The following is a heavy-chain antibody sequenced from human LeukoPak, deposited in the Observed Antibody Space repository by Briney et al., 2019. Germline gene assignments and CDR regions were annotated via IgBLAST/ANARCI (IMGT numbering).Heavy chain of an antibody. D-gene: IGHD3-22*01. J-gene: IGHJ4*02. V-gene: IGHV4-59*08. Sequence: SETLSLTCTVSVCFISYYYWSWVRQTPGKGLEWIGYIYYSGNTNYNPSLRSRVTMSVDTSKNQFSLKLSSVTAADTAVYYCARHPGRDSSGYYLLYFDYWGQGTLVTVSS. CDR2: IYYSGNT. CDR1: VCFISYYY. CDR3: ARHPGRDSSGYYLLYFDY.